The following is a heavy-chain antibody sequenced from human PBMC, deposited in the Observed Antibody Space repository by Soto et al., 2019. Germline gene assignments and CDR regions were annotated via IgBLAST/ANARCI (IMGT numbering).Heavy chain of an antibody. D-gene: IGHD3-3*01. V-gene: IGHV2-5*02. CDR2: IYWDDDK. Sequence: QITLNESGPTVVRPTETLTLTCRFSGFSLTTSGVGVGWIRQSPGKAPEWLALIYWDDDKRYSASLKSRLTITKDTSKNQVVLTVADLDPTDTATYYCAHRVLRTVFGLVTTTAIDFDFWGKGTPVAVSS. J-gene: IGHJ4*02. CDR1: GFSLTTSGVG. CDR3: AHRVLRTVFGLVTTTAIDFDF.